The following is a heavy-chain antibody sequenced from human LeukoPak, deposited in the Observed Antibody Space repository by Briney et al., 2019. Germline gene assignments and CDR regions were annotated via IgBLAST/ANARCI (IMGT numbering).Heavy chain of an antibody. CDR2: IFSST. D-gene: IGHD3-10*01. J-gene: IGHJ6*04. CDR3: ARDPYYGSGRYRYGMDV. CDR1: GFTVSSNS. V-gene: IGHV3-53*01. Sequence: GGSLRLSCTVSGFTVSSNSMSWVRQAPGKGLEWVSFIFSSTHYSDSVKGRFTISRDNSKNTLYLQMNSLRAEDTAVYYCARDPYYGSGRYRYGMDVWGKGTTVTISS.